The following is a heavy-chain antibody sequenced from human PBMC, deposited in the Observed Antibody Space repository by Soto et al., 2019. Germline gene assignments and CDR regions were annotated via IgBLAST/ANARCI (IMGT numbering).Heavy chain of an antibody. D-gene: IGHD5-18*01. CDR3: ARVFGARWAAMATGWFDP. V-gene: IGHV4-4*02. CDR1: GGSISSSNW. CDR2: IYHSGST. Sequence: SETLSLTCAVSGGSISSSNWWSWVRQPPGKGLEWIGEIYHSGSTNYNPSLKSRVTISVDKSKNQFSLKLSSVTAADTAVYYCARVFGARWAAMATGWFDPWGQGTLVTVSS. J-gene: IGHJ5*02.